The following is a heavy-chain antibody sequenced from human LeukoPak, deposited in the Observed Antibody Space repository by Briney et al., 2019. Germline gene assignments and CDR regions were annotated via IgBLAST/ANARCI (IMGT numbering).Heavy chain of an antibody. CDR1: GYTFTGYY. D-gene: IGHD2-2*01. V-gene: IGHV1-2*02. CDR2: LNPNSGGT. Sequence: GASVKVSCKASGYTFTGYYLHWVRQAPGQGLEWMGWLNPNSGGTEYAQKFQGRVTMTRDTSISTAYMELRRLRSDDTAVFYCASSYAPDRGIESQNLVTVYWGQGTLVSVSS. CDR3: ASSYAPDRGIESQNLVTVY. J-gene: IGHJ4*02.